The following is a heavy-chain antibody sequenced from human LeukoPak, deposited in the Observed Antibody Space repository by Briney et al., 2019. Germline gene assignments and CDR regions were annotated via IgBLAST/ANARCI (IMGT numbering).Heavy chain of an antibody. CDR1: GYTFTGYY. V-gene: IGHV1-2*04. CDR2: INPNSGGT. CDR3: AYSSSSDWFDP. J-gene: IGHJ5*02. D-gene: IGHD6-13*01. Sequence: ASVKVSCKASGYTFTGYYMHWVRQAPGRGLEWMGWINPNSGGTNYAQKFQGWVTMTRDTSISTAYMELSRLRSDDTAVYYCAYSSSSDWFDPWGQGTLVTVSS.